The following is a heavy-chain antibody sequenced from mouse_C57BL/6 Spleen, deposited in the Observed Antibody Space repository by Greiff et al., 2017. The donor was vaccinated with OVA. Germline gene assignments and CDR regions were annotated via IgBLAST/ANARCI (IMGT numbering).Heavy chain of an antibody. V-gene: IGHV3-6*01. CDR2: ISYDGSN. CDR1: GYSITSGYY. CDR3: ARDEAYDYDGGYAMDY. Sequence: EVKLQESGPGLVKPSQSLSLTCSVTGYSITSGYYWNWIRQFPGNKLEWMGYISYDGSNNYNPSLKNRISITRDTSKNQFFLKLNSVTTEDTATYYCARDEAYDYDGGYAMDYWGQGTSVTVSS. J-gene: IGHJ4*01. D-gene: IGHD2-4*01.